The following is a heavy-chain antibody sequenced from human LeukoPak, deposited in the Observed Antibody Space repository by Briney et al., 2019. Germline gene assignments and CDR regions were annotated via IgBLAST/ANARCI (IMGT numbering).Heavy chain of an antibody. CDR2: IYYSGST. D-gene: IGHD5-24*01. CDR1: GGPISSGGYY. J-gene: IGHJ3*02. CDR3: ARDSRDGYKNDAFDI. V-gene: IGHV4-31*03. Sequence: SETLSLTCTVSGGPISSGGYYWSWIRQHPGKGLEWIGYIYYSGSTYYNPSLKSRVTISVDTSKNQFSLKLSSVTAADTAVYYCARDSRDGYKNDAFDIWGQGTMVTVSS.